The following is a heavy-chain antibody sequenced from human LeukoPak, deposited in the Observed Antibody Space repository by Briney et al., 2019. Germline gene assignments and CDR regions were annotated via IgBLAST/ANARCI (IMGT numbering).Heavy chain of an antibody. CDR3: ASYSGLDY. CDR1: GFTFSSHS. D-gene: IGHD5-12*01. V-gene: IGHV3-21*04. Sequence: PGGSLRLSCAASGFTFSSHSMNWVRQAPGKGLEWVSSITSSSNSIYYADSVKGRFTTSRDNAKNSLYLQMNSLRAEDTAVYYCASYSGLDYWGQGTLVTVSS. CDR2: ITSSSNSI. J-gene: IGHJ4*02.